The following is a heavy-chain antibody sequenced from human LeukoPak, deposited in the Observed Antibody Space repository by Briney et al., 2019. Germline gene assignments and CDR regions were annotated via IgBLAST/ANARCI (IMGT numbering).Heavy chain of an antibody. V-gene: IGHV1-18*04. CDR2: ISDYNDNK. Sequence: ASFKVSCKASAYTITSYGSSCVRHAPGQRREWMGWISDYNDNKNYAQKLQHRLTITTDTNTSTAYMELSSLRSDDTAVYCCARAYQLVGDFDYWGQGTLVTVSS. CDR1: AYTITSYG. CDR3: ARAYQLVGDFDY. D-gene: IGHD2-2*01. J-gene: IGHJ4*02.